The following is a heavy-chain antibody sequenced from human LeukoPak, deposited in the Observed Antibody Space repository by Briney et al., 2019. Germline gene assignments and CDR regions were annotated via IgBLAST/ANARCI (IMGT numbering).Heavy chain of an antibody. D-gene: IGHD2-2*01. CDR2: INPNSGGT. CDR1: GYTFTGYY. CDR3: ARGHAPSFHYDAFDI. V-gene: IGHV1-2*02. Sequence: GASVKVSCKASGYTFTGYYMHWVRQAPGQGLEWMGWINPNSGGTNYAQKFQGRVTMTRDTSISTAYMELSRLRSDDTAVYYCARGHAPSFHYDAFDIWGQGTMVTVSS. J-gene: IGHJ3*02.